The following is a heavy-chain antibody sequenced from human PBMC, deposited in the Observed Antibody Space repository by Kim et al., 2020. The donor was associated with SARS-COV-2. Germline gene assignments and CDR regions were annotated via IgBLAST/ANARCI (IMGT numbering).Heavy chain of an antibody. V-gene: IGHV4-31*03. J-gene: IGHJ6*04. CDR2: IYYSGST. Sequence: SETLSLTCTVSGGSIRSGGYYWSWIRQHPGKGLEWIGYIYYSGSTYYNPSLKSRVTISVDTSKNQFSLKLSSVTAADTAVYYCARASYDILTGYYYYGMEVWGKGTTVTVSS. D-gene: IGHD3-9*01. CDR1: GGSIRSGGYY. CDR3: ARASYDILTGYYYYGMEV.